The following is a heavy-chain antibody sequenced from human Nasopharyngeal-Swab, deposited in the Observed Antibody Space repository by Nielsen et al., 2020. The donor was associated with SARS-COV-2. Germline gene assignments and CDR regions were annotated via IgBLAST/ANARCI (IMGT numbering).Heavy chain of an antibody. J-gene: IGHJ6*02. CDR1: GFTLSIYA. CDR2: SSGSCDTT. CDR3: AKDRYSGSGSYKYYYFYYGMDV. D-gene: IGHD3-10*01. V-gene: IGHV3-23*01. Sequence: GESLKISFAASGFTLSIYAMTLVRQAPGKGLEWVSTSSGSCDTTYYADSVKGRFTISRDNSKNTLYLQMNSLRAEDTAIYYCAKDRYSGSGSYKYYYFYYGMDVWGQGTTVTVSS.